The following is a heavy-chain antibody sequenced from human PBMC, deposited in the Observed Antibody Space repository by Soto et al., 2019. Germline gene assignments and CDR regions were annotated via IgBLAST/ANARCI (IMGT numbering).Heavy chain of an antibody. Sequence: QLQLQESGPGLVKPSETLSLTCTVSGGSVSSSSYYWGWVRQPPGKGLEGIGSVYYSGSTYYNPSLESRVTISVDKSKNQFSLKLMSLSAADTAVYSCGRLETLATISYCFDYWGQGALVTVSS. CDR3: GRLETLATISYCFDY. D-gene: IGHD1-1*01. J-gene: IGHJ4*02. CDR1: GGSVSSSSYY. V-gene: IGHV4-39*01. CDR2: VYYSGST.